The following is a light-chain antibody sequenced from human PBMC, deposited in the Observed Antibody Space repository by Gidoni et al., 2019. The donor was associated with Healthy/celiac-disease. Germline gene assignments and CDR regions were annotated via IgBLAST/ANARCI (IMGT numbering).Light chain of an antibody. Sequence: SSELTQDPAVSVAVGQTVRITCQGDSLRSYYASWYQQKPGQAPVLVIYGKNNRPSRIPARFSGSRSGTTASLTITWAQAEDEADYYCNSRVSRGTHVVFGGGPKLTVL. CDR2: GKN. CDR1: SLRSYY. V-gene: IGLV3-19*01. J-gene: IGLJ2*01. CDR3: NSRVSRGTHVV.